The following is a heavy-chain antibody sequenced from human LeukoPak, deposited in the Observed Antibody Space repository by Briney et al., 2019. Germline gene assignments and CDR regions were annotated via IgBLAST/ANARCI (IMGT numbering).Heavy chain of an antibody. V-gene: IGHV1-18*04. J-gene: IGHJ4*02. Sequence: ASVKVSCKASGYTFTSYYMHWVRQAPGQGLEWMGWISAYNGNTNYAQKLQGRVTMTTDTSTSTAYMELRSLRSDDTAVYYCARGGRSGWYGGDFDYWGQGTLVTVSS. CDR3: ARGGRSGWYGGDFDY. CDR1: GYTFTSYY. CDR2: ISAYNGNT. D-gene: IGHD6-19*01.